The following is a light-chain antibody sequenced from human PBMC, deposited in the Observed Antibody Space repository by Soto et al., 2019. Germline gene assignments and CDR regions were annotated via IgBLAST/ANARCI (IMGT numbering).Light chain of an antibody. J-gene: IGKJ4*01. Sequence: DIQLTQSPSFLSASVGDRVTITCRASQGISSYLAWHQQRPGKAPKLLIYAASTLQSGVPSRFSGSGSGTEFTLTNSSLQPEDFATYYCQQFKSFPLTFGGGTKVEIK. V-gene: IGKV1-9*01. CDR3: QQFKSFPLT. CDR1: QGISSY. CDR2: AAS.